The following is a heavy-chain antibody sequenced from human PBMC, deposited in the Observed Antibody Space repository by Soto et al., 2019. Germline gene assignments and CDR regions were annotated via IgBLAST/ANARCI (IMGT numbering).Heavy chain of an antibody. CDR2: ISAYNGNT. CDR3: ARDTYDFWSGYYPAY. D-gene: IGHD3-3*01. J-gene: IGHJ4*02. V-gene: IGHV1-18*01. CDR1: GYTFTSYG. Sequence: ASVKVSCKASGYTFTSYGISWVRQAPGQGLEWMGWISAYNGNTSYAQKLQGRVTMTTDTSTSTAYMELRSLRSDDTAVYYCARDTYDFWSGYYPAYWGQGTLVTASS.